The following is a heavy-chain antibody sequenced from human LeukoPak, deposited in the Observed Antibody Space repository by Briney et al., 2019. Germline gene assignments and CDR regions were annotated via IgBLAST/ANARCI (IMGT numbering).Heavy chain of an antibody. D-gene: IGHD3-22*01. CDR2: INPNSGGT. V-gene: IGHV1-2*02. J-gene: IGHJ4*02. CDR1: GYTFTGYY. Sequence: ASVKVSCKASGYTFTGYYMNWVRQAPGQGLEWMGWINPNSGGTNYAQKFQGRVTMTRDTSISTAYMELSRLRSDDTAVYYCARGRHYYDSSGHFDYWGQGTLVTVSS. CDR3: ARGRHYYDSSGHFDY.